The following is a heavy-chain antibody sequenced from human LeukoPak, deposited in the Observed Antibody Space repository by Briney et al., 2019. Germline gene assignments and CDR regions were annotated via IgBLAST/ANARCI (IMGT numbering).Heavy chain of an antibody. Sequence: SQSLSPTWTVSGGSISSGDYYWSWIRQPPGKGLEWLGYIYYSGSIYYNPSLKSRVTISVDTSKNQFSLKLSSVTAADTAVYYCARVGYSGYDSHYYYGMDVWGKGTTVTVSS. J-gene: IGHJ6*04. CDR2: IYYSGSI. V-gene: IGHV4-30-4*01. D-gene: IGHD5-12*01. CDR3: ARVGYSGYDSHYYYGMDV. CDR1: GGSISSGDYY.